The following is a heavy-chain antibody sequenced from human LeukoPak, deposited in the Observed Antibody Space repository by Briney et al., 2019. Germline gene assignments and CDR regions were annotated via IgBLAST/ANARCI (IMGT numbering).Heavy chain of an antibody. CDR1: GGSISSGSYY. CDR3: ARGSIAAAANWFDP. V-gene: IGHV4-61*02. CDR2: FYTSGST. J-gene: IGHJ5*02. Sequence: PSETLSLTCTVSGGSISSGSYYWSWIRQPAGKGLEWIGRFYTSGSTNYNPSLKGRVTISVDTSKNQFSLKLSSVTAADTAVYYCARGSIAAAANWFDPWGQGTLVTVSS. D-gene: IGHD6-13*01.